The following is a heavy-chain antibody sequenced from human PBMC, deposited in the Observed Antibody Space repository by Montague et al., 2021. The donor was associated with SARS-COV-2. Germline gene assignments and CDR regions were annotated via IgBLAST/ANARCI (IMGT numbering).Heavy chain of an antibody. J-gene: IGHJ5*02. V-gene: IGHV4-59*11. CDR2: IYYSGGI. D-gene: IGHD3-10*01. CDR1: GGSMSDHY. CDR3: ARAVSVRRAVNWFDP. Sequence: SETLSLTCTVSGGSMSDHYWAWIRQPPGKGLEWLAYIYYSGGINSNASLKSRVSMSVVTSKNQFSLKLTSVTAADTAVHYCARAVSVRRAVNWFDPWGQGTLVTVSS.